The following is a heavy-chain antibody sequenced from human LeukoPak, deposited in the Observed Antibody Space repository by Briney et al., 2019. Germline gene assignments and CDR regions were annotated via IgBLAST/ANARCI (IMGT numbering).Heavy chain of an antibody. J-gene: IGHJ4*02. CDR1: GFTFSSYA. CDR2: ISGSGGSI. V-gene: IGHV3-23*01. CDR3: AKGGRAAAGTGDYFDY. D-gene: IGHD6-13*01. Sequence: PGGSLRLSCAASGFTFSSYAMSWVRQAPGKGLEWVSAISGSGGSIYYADSVKGRFTISRDNSKNTLYLQMNSLRAEDTAVYYCAKGGRAAAGTGDYFDYWGQGTLVTVSS.